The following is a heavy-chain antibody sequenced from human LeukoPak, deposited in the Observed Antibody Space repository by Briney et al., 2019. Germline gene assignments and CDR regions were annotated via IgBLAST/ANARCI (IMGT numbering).Heavy chain of an antibody. Sequence: PGGSLRLSCAASGFPFSTYEMNWVRQAPGKGLEWVSYISSSGTTIFYADSVKGRFTISRDNAKNSLFLQMNSLRVEDTAFYYCVRSFGFDPWGQGTLVTASS. CDR3: VRSFGFDP. CDR2: ISSSGTTI. J-gene: IGHJ5*02. CDR1: GFPFSTYE. V-gene: IGHV3-48*03.